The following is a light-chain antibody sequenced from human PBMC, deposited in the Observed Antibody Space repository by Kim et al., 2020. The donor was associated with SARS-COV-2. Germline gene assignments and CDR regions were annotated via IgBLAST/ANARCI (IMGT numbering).Light chain of an antibody. Sequence: DIVMTQTPLSSPVTLGQPASISCRSSQGLVHSDGDTYSNWLQQRPGQSPRLLIYKISKRFSGVPDRFSGSGAGTDFTLKISRVEAEDVGVYYCMQSTQFPWTFGQGTKVDIK. CDR2: KIS. CDR3: MQSTQFPWT. J-gene: IGKJ1*01. V-gene: IGKV2-24*01. CDR1: QGLVHSDGDTY.